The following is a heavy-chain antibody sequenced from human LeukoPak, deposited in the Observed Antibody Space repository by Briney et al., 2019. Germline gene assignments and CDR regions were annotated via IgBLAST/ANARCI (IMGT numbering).Heavy chain of an antibody. CDR2: ISWNSGSI. CDR3: ARDRVRGVIRLNAFDI. V-gene: IGHV3-9*01. D-gene: IGHD3-10*01. J-gene: IGHJ3*02. CDR1: GFTFGDYA. Sequence: PGGSLRLSCAASGFTFGDYAMHWVRQAPGKGLEWVSGISWNSGSIGYADSVKGRFTISRDNAKNSLYLQMNSLRAEDTAVYYCARDRVRGVIRLNAFDIWGQGTMVTVSS.